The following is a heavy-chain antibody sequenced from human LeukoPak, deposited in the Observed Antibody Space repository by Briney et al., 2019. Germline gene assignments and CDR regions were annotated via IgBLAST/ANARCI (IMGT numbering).Heavy chain of an antibody. CDR1: GGSFSGYY. CDR3: ARGDILTGTFDY. D-gene: IGHD3-9*01. CDR2: INHSGST. J-gene: IGHJ4*02. Sequence: SETLSLTCAVYGGSFSGYYWSWIRQSPGKGLEWIGEINHSGSTIYNPSLKSRVTISVDTSKNQFSLKLSSVTAADTAVYYCARGDILTGTFDYWGQGTLVTVSS. V-gene: IGHV4-34*01.